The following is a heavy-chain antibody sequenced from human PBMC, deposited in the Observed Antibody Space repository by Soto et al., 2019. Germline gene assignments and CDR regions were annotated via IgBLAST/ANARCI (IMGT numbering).Heavy chain of an antibody. CDR1: GFSFGSSW. CDR3: ARDVSPGSSSLYLDAFDI. V-gene: IGHV3-7*05. Sequence: EVQLVESGGGLVQPGGSLRLSCAASGFSFGSSWMTWVRQAPGKGLEWVANIKKDGSQISYLDSVRGRFTISRDNAKNTRYLQMNSLRAEDTALYYCARDVSPGSSSLYLDAFDIWGQGTMVTVSS. J-gene: IGHJ3*02. CDR2: IKKDGSQI. D-gene: IGHD6-13*01.